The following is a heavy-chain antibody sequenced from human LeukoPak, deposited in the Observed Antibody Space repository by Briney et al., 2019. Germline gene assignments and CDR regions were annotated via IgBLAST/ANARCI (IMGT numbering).Heavy chain of an antibody. Sequence: GASVKVSCKASGYTFTGYYMHWMRQAPGQGLEWMGWINPNSGGTNYAQKFQGRVTMTRDTSISTAYMELSRLRSDDTAVYYCARDGGATGQNAFDIWGQGTMVTVSS. V-gene: IGHV1-2*02. CDR2: INPNSGGT. J-gene: IGHJ3*02. D-gene: IGHD1-26*01. CDR1: GYTFTGYY. CDR3: ARDGGATGQNAFDI.